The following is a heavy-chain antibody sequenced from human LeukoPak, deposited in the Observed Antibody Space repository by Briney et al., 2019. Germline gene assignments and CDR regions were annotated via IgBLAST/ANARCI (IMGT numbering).Heavy chain of an antibody. J-gene: IGHJ4*02. V-gene: IGHV3-74*03. Sequence: GGSLRLSCAASGFTFSNYWIHWVRQAPGKGLVWVSRIDNAGSITTYADSVKGRFTISRDNSKNTLDLQMTGLRAEDTAVYYCARERGRGRDPPWFDYWGQGTLVTVSS. CDR2: IDNAGSIT. CDR3: ARERGRGRDPPWFDY. CDR1: GFTFSNYW. D-gene: IGHD1-26*01.